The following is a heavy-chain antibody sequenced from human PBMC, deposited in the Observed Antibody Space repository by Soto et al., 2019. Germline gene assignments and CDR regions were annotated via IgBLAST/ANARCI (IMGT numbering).Heavy chain of an antibody. CDR2: ISGSGGST. CDR3: AKSFPAEWYSSSWYEIYFDY. D-gene: IGHD6-13*01. J-gene: IGHJ4*02. Sequence: PGGSLRVSCAASGFSFSSYAMSWVRQAPGKGLEWVSAISGSGGSTYYADSVKGRFTISRDNSKNTLYLQMNSLRAEDTAVYYCAKSFPAEWYSSSWYEIYFDYWGQGTLVTVSS. CDR1: GFSFSSYA. V-gene: IGHV3-23*01.